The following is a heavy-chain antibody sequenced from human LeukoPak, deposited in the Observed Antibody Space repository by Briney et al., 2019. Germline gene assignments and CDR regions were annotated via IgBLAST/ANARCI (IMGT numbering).Heavy chain of an antibody. Sequence: SVKVSCKASGGTFSTYAITWVRQAPGQGLEWMGGIIPIFGTANYAQKFQGRVTITRDTSASTAYMELSSLRSEDTAVYYCARDFNRKVAYGMDVWGQGTTVTVSS. V-gene: IGHV1-69*05. CDR2: IIPIFGTA. CDR3: ARDFNRKVAYGMDV. J-gene: IGHJ6*02. D-gene: IGHD1-14*01. CDR1: GGTFSTYA.